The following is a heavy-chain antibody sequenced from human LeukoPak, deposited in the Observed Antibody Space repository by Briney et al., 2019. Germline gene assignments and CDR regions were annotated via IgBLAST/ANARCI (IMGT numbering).Heavy chain of an antibody. Sequence: GGSLGLSCAASGFTFSSYGMSWVRQAPGKGLEWVATITHAGGTTYYADSVEGRFTISRDNSKNTVYLQMSSLRADDTAVYYCAKRVPYSSSSVYFDHWGQGTLVSVSS. D-gene: IGHD6-6*01. V-gene: IGHV3-23*01. J-gene: IGHJ4*02. CDR2: ITHAGGTT. CDR3: AKRVPYSSSSVYFDH. CDR1: GFTFSSYG.